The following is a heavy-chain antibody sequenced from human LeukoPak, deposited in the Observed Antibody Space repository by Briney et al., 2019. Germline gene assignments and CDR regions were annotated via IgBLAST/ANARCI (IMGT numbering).Heavy chain of an antibody. CDR3: ARAAQMGGYCSSTSCYTGAFDI. J-gene: IGHJ3*02. D-gene: IGHD2-2*02. CDR2: IKQDGSEK. CDR1: GFTFSSYW. Sequence: PGGSLRLSCAASGFTFSSYWMSWVRQAPGKGLEWVANIKQDGSEKYYVDSVKGRFTISRDNAKNSLYLQMNSLRAEDTAVYYCARAAQMGGYCSSTSCYTGAFDIWGQGTMVTVSS. V-gene: IGHV3-7*01.